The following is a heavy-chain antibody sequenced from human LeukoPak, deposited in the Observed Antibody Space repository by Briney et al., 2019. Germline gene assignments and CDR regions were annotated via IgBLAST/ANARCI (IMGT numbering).Heavy chain of an antibody. V-gene: IGHV1-69*13. J-gene: IGHJ3*02. CDR3: ARDIRVNCSSTSCYAFDI. CDR2: IIPIFGTA. D-gene: IGHD2-2*01. Sequence: GASVKVSCKASGGTFSSYAISWVRQAPGQGLEWMGGIIPIFGTANYAQKFQGRVTITADESTSTAYMELSSLRSEDTAVYYCARDIRVNCSSTSCYAFDIWGQGTMVTVSS. CDR1: GGTFSSYA.